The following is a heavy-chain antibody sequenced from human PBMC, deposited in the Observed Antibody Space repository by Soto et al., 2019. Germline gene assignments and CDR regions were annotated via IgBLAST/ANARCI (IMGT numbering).Heavy chain of an antibody. CDR3: AKACNTYCYRPDY. J-gene: IGHJ4*02. V-gene: IGHV3-48*02. Sequence: LRLSCAASGFTFSSYSMNWVRQAPGKGLEWVSYISSSSSTIYYADSVKGRFTISRDNAKNSLYLQMNSLRDEDTAVYYCAKACNTYCYRPDYWGQGTLVTVSS. D-gene: IGHD2-21*01. CDR2: ISSSSSTI. CDR1: GFTFSSYS.